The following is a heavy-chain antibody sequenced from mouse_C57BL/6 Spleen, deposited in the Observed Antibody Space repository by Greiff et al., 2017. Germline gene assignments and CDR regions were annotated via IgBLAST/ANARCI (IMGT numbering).Heavy chain of an antibody. V-gene: IGHV1-85*01. J-gene: IGHJ2*01. CDR3: ATITTVVANHCFDY. Sequence: VKLMESGPELVKPGASVKLSCKASGYTFTSYDINWVKQRPGQGLEWIGWIYPRDGSTKYNEKFKGKATLTVDTSSSTAYMELHSLTSEDSAVYFCATITTVVANHCFDYWGQGTTLTVSS. CDR1: GYTFTSYD. D-gene: IGHD1-1*01. CDR2: IYPRDGST.